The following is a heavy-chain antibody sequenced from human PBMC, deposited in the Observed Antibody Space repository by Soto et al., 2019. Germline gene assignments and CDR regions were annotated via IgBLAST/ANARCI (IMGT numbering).Heavy chain of an antibody. Sequence: ASVKVSCKASGYTFTSYDINWVRQATGQGLERMRRMNPNSGNTGYAQKFQGRVTMTRDTSMITAYMELSSLRSEDTAVYYCAREPFQGDDVSYYYYMDVWGKGTTVTVSS. J-gene: IGHJ6*03. CDR2: MNPNSGNT. CDR3: AREPFQGDDVSYYYYMDV. CDR1: GYTFTSYD. V-gene: IGHV1-8*01. D-gene: IGHD3-16*01.